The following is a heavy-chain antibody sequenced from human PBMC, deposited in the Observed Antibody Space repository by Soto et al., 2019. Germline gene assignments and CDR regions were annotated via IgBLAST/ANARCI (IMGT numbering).Heavy chain of an antibody. CDR3: ASSLLWFGVFAYGMDV. V-gene: IGHV1-69*01. J-gene: IGHJ6*02. Sequence: ASVKVSCNASGGTFSSYAISWVRQAPGQGLEWMGGIIPIFGTANYAQKFQGRVTITADESTSTAYMELSSLRSEDTAVYYCASSLLWFGVFAYGMDVWGQGTTVTVSS. CDR1: GGTFSSYA. CDR2: IIPIFGTA. D-gene: IGHD3-10*01.